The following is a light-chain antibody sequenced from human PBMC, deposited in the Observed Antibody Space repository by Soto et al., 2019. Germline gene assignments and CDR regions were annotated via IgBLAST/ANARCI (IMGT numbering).Light chain of an antibody. CDR3: QHYNSYSEA. V-gene: IGKV1-5*03. J-gene: IGKJ1*01. CDR1: QSMSSW. CDR2: KAS. Sequence: DIEMTQSPSTLSASVGDRVTISCRASQSMSSWLAWYQQKPGKAPKLLIYKASTLKSGVPSRFSGSGSGTEFTLTISSLQPDDFATYYCQHYNSYSEAFGQGTKVDI.